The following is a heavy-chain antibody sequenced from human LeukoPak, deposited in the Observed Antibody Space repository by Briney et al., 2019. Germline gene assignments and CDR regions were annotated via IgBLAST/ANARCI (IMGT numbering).Heavy chain of an antibody. CDR1: NDSISGGYYY. V-gene: IGHV4-61*02. D-gene: IGHD2/OR15-2a*01. J-gene: IGHJ4*02. CDR2: IYSSGTT. CDR3: AREVWRGSQLLSRFDF. Sequence: SETLSLTCTVSNDSISGGYYYWSWIRQPAGKGLEWIGRIYSSGTTIYNPSLKRRLTISVDTSKNQFSLKLNSVTAADTAIYYCAREVWRGSQLLSRFDFWGQGTLVTVSS.